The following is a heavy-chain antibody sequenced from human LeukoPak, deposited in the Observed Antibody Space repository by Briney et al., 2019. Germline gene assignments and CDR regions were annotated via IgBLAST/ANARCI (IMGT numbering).Heavy chain of an antibody. D-gene: IGHD1-26*01. J-gene: IGHJ4*02. CDR2: ISAYNGNT. Sequence: ASVKVSCKASGGTFSSYAISWVRQAPGQGLEWMGWISAYNGNTNYAQKLQGRVTMTTDTSTSTAYMELRSLRSDDTAVYYCARASGVIVGADDWGQGTLVTVSS. CDR1: GGTFSSYA. V-gene: IGHV1-18*01. CDR3: ARASGVIVGADD.